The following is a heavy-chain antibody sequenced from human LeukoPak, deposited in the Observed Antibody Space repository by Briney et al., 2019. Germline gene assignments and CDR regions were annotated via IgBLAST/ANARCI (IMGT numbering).Heavy chain of an antibody. Sequence: SQTLSLTCTVSGGSISSGGYSWSWIRQHPGKGLEWIGYIYYSGSTYYNPSLKSRVTISVDTSKNQFSLKLSSVTAADTAVYYCARARPDIVVVPATNRFDYWGQGTLVTVSS. V-gene: IGHV4-31*03. CDR2: IYYSGST. CDR3: ARARPDIVVVPATNRFDY. CDR1: GGSISSGGYS. J-gene: IGHJ4*02. D-gene: IGHD2-2*01.